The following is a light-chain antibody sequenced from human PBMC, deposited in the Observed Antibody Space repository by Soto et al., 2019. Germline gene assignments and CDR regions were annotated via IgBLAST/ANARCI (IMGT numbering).Light chain of an antibody. CDR2: SAS. Sequence: DIQMTQSPSSLSASVGDRVTITCRASQDISVYLAWYQQKPGKVPKLLIYSASTLQSGVPSRFSGSGSGTDFTLTISSLQPEDFATYYCQKFNTDPLTFGQGTRVEIK. CDR3: QKFNTDPLT. J-gene: IGKJ5*01. CDR1: QDISVY. V-gene: IGKV1-27*01.